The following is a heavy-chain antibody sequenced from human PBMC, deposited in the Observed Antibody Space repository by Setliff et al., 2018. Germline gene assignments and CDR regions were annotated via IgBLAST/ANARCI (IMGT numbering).Heavy chain of an antibody. CDR1: GASISTYY. CDR2: IYYSGST. J-gene: IGHJ3*02. Sequence: PSETLSLTCTVSGASISTYYWSWIRQPPGKGLEWIGYIYYSGSTNYNPSLKSRVTISVDTSKNQFALKLSSVTAADTAVYYCARDRGHDYGGLDIWGQGTMVTVSS. D-gene: IGHD4-17*01. CDR3: ARDRGHDYGGLDI. V-gene: IGHV4-59*01.